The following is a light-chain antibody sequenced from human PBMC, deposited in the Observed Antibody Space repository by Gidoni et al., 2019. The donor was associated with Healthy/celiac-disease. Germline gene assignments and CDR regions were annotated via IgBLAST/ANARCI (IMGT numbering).Light chain of an antibody. CDR1: QDISNY. V-gene: IGKV1-33*01. Sequence: DMQMTQSPSSLSASVGDRVTITCQASQDISNYLNWYQQKPGKAPKLLIYDASNLETGVPSRFSGSGSGTDFTFTISSLQPEDIATYCCQQYDDLPPLTFGGGTKVEIK. CDR2: DAS. CDR3: QQYDDLPPLT. J-gene: IGKJ4*01.